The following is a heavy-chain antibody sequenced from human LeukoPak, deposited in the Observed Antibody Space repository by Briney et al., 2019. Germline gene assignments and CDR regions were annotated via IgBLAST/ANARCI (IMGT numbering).Heavy chain of an antibody. CDR2: IKSKTDGGKT. V-gene: IGHV3-15*01. CDR1: GFTFSNAW. CDR3: TTQGPYDILTGFGYYFDY. J-gene: IGHJ4*02. D-gene: IGHD3-9*01. Sequence: GGSLRLSCAASGFTFSNAWMSWVRQAPGKGLEWVGRIKSKTDGGKTDYAAPVKGRFTISRDDSKNTLYLQMNSLKTEDTAVYYCTTQGPYDILTGFGYYFDYWGQGTLVTVSS.